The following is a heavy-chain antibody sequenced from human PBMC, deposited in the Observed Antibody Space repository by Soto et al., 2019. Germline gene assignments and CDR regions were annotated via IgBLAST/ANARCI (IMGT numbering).Heavy chain of an antibody. CDR1: GGTFSSYA. CDR2: IIPIFGTA. CDR3: ARADVRAAEVYYYYGMDV. V-gene: IGHV1-69*13. D-gene: IGHD6-13*01. Sequence: ASVKVSCKASGGTFSSYAISWVRQAPGQGLEWMGGIIPIFGTANYAQKFQGRVTITADESTSTAYMELSSLRSEDTAVYYCARADVRAAEVYYYYGMDVWGKGTTVTVSS. J-gene: IGHJ6*04.